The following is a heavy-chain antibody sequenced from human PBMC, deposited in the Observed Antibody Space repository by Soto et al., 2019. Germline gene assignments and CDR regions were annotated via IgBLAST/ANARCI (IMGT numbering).Heavy chain of an antibody. CDR1: GGTFSSYA. J-gene: IGHJ5*02. CDR2: IIPIFGTA. V-gene: IGHV1-69*05. CDR3: AREGTYYYGSGSYNWFDP. D-gene: IGHD3-10*01. Sequence: QVQLVQSGAEVKKPGSSVKVSCKASGGTFSSYAISWVRQAPGQGLEWMGGIIPIFGTANYAQKFQGRVTVRPDESTSTGDRELSSLGSEDTAVYYCAREGTYYYGSGSYNWFDPWGQGTLVTVSS.